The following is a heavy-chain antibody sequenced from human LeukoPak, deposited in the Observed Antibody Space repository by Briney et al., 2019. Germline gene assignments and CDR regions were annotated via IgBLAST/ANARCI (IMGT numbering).Heavy chain of an antibody. CDR1: GFTFDDYT. J-gene: IGHJ3*02. Sequence: GGSLRLSCAASGFTFDDYTMHWVRQAPGKGLEWVSLISWDGGSTYYADSVKGRFTISRDNAKNTLYLQMNSLRAEDTAVYYCARWYVAFDIWGQGTMVTVSS. V-gene: IGHV3-43*01. D-gene: IGHD2-15*01. CDR2: ISWDGGST. CDR3: ARWYVAFDI.